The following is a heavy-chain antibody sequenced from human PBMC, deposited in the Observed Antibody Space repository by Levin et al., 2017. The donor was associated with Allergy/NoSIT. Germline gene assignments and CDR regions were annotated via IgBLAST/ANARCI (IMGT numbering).Heavy chain of an antibody. CDR2: ISYDGNT. CDR3: AKDWMHRAVPIYYFDF. CDR1: GFTFSNYG. Sequence: LSLTCAASGFTFSNYGLHWVRQAPGKGLEWVAGISYDGNTKYADSVRGRFTISRDNSGSTLYLQLNSLGPEDAALYHCAKDWMHRAVPIYYFDFWGQGTRVAVSS. J-gene: IGHJ4*02. D-gene: IGHD3-3*01. V-gene: IGHV3-30*18.